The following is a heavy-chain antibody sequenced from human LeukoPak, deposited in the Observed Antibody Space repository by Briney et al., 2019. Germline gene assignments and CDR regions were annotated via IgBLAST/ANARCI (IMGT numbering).Heavy chain of an antibody. CDR3: AKGGFWSGYYKTPPYYCYYYMDV. CDR2: ISGDGGST. J-gene: IGHJ6*03. V-gene: IGHV3-43*02. Sequence: GGSLRLSCAASGFTFDDYAMHWVRQAPGKGLEWVSLISGDGGSTYYADSVKGRFTISRDNSKNSLYLQMNSLRTEATALYYCAKGGFWSGYYKTPPYYCYYYMDVWGKGTTVTVSS. CDR1: GFTFDDYA. D-gene: IGHD3-3*01.